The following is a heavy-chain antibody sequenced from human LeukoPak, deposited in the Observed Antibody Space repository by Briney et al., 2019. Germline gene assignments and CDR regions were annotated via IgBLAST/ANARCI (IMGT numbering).Heavy chain of an antibody. CDR3: ARDSLNSGSYFDY. V-gene: IGHV3-74*01. J-gene: IGHJ4*02. D-gene: IGHD3-10*01. CDR1: GFTFSNYW. CDR2: SSSGSST. Sequence: GGSLRLSCEASGFTFSNYWMHWVRQAPGKGLMWVSRSSSGSSTTFADSVKGRFTISRDNAKSTLYLQMNSLRAEDTAVYYCARDSLNSGSYFDYWGQGALVTVSS.